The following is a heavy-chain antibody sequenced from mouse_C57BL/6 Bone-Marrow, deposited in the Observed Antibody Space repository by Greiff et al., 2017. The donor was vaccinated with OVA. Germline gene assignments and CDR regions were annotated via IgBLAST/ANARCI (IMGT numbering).Heavy chain of an antibody. J-gene: IGHJ1*03. D-gene: IGHD1-1*01. CDR2: INPNNGGT. V-gene: IGHV1-18*01. CDR1: GYTFTDHN. Sequence: VQLQQSGPELVKPGASVKIPCKASGYTFTDHNMDWVKQSHGKSLEWIGDINPNNGGTIYNQKFKGKATLTVDKSSSTAYMELRSLTSEDTAVYYCARGGVLLLPYFDVWGTGTTVTVSS. CDR3: ARGGVLLLPYFDV.